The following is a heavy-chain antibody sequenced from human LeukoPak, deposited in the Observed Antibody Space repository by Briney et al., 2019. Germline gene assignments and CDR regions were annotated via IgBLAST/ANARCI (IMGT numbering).Heavy chain of an antibody. J-gene: IGHJ2*01. CDR3: ARAGRVWGSYRPNWYFDL. Sequence: SETLSLTCTVSGGSISPYYWSWIRQPPGKGLEWIGYIYYSGSTSYNPSLKSRVTISVDSSKNQFSLKLSSVTAADTAVYYCARAGRVWGSYRPNWYFDLWGRGTLVTVSS. D-gene: IGHD3-16*02. V-gene: IGHV4-59*01. CDR2: IYYSGST. CDR1: GGSISPYY.